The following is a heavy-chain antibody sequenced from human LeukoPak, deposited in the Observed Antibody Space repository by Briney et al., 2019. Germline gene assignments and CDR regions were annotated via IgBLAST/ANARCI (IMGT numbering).Heavy chain of an antibody. Sequence: SETLSLTCTVSGYSISSGYYWGWIRQPPGKGLEWIGSIYHSGSTYYNPSLKSRVTISVDTSKNQFSLKLSSVTAADTAVYYCARDIQYSSGWLDYWGQGTLVTVSS. CDR2: IYHSGST. D-gene: IGHD6-19*01. CDR3: ARDIQYSSGWLDY. V-gene: IGHV4-38-2*02. CDR1: GYSISSGYY. J-gene: IGHJ4*02.